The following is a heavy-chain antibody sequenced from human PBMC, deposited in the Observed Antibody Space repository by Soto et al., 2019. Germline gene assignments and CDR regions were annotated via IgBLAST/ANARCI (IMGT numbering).Heavy chain of an antibody. CDR2: IYYNGFT. D-gene: IGHD3-16*01. J-gene: IGHJ4*02. CDR1: GGSISSYY. V-gene: IGHV4-59*01. Sequence: QVQLQESGPGLVKPSETLSLTCTVSGGSISSYYWSWIRQPPGKGLEWIGYIYYNGFTNYTPSLKRRVTISVDTSKNQFSRKLSSVTAADTAVYYCASHIGGYFDYWGQGTLVTVSS. CDR3: ASHIGGYFDY.